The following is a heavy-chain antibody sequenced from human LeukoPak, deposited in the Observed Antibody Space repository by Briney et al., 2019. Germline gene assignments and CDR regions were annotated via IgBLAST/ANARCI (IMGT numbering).Heavy chain of an antibody. J-gene: IGHJ6*03. D-gene: IGHD3-10*01. CDR1: GVSISSYY. V-gene: IGHV4-4*07. Sequence: PSETLSLTCTVSGVSISSYYWSWIQQPAGKGLEWIGRIYTSGSTNYNPSLESRVTMSLDTSKNQFSLRLSSVTAADTAVYYCVSGYYYMDVWGKGTTVTVSS. CDR2: IYTSGST. CDR3: VSGYYYMDV.